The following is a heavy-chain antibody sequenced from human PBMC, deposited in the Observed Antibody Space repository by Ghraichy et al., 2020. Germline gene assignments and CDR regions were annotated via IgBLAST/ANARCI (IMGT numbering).Heavy chain of an antibody. CDR3: ARDEVGFLEWLRTGFYYMDV. Sequence: GGSLRLSCAASGFTFSSYSMNWVRQAPGKGLEWVSSISSSSSYIYYADSVKGRFTISRDNAKNSLYLQMNSLRAEDTAVYYCARDEVGFLEWLRTGFYYMDVWGKGTTVTVSS. CDR2: ISSSSSYI. CDR1: GFTFSSYS. V-gene: IGHV3-21*01. D-gene: IGHD3-3*01. J-gene: IGHJ6*03.